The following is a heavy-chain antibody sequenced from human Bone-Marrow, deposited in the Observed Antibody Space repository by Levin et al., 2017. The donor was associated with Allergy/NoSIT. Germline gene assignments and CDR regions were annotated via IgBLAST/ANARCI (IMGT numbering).Heavy chain of an antibody. CDR3: ARGFDY. J-gene: IGHJ4*02. CDR1: GYTFSDHG. CDR2: INVNNGHT. Sequence: ASVKVSCKASGYTFSDHGISWVRQAPGQGLEWMGWINVNNGHTNYVQKFQGRVTMTTDTSTRTAYMELRSLRSDDTAIYYCARGFDYWGQGTLVTVSS. V-gene: IGHV1-18*01.